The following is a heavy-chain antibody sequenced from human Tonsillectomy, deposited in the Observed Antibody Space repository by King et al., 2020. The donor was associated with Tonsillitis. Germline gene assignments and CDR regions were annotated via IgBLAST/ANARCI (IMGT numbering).Heavy chain of an antibody. J-gene: IGHJ6*02. CDR2: ISGSGGST. D-gene: IGHD3-3*01. V-gene: IGHV3-23*04. Sequence: VQLVESGGGLIQPGGSLRLSCAASGFTFSSYAMNWVRQAPGKGLEWGSGISGSGGSTYYADSVKGRFAISRDNSKNTLYPQMNSRRAEDTAVYYCAKDRDFWSPHGMDVWGQGTTVTVSS. CDR1: GFTFSSYA. CDR3: AKDRDFWSPHGMDV.